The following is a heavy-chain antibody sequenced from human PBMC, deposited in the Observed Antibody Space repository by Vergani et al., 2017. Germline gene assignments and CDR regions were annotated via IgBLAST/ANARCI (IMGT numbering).Heavy chain of an antibody. CDR1: GGSISSGNYY. D-gene: IGHD7-27*01. CDR2: IYTSGSS. CDR3: ARGRLGMSGWFDP. V-gene: IGHV4-61*02. J-gene: IGHJ5*02. Sequence: QVQLQESGPGLVKPSQTLSLTCTVSGGSISSGNYYWNWIRQPAGKGLEWIGRIYTSGSSNYNPSLKSRVTISVDTSKNQFSLKLSSVTAADTAVYYCARGRLGMSGWFDPWGQGILVTVSS.